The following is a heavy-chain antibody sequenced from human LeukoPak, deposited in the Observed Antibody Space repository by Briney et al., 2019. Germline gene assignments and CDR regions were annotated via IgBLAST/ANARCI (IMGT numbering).Heavy chain of an antibody. CDR3: ATQNSGWYGGRDY. CDR2: LYYSGST. Sequence: SETLSLTCTVSGGSISSSSYYWGWIRQPPGKGLEWIGSLYYSGSTYYNPSLKSRVTISVDTSKNQLSLKLSSVTAADTAVYYCATQNSGWYGGRDYWGQGTLVTVSS. J-gene: IGHJ4*02. CDR1: GGSISSSSYY. V-gene: IGHV4-39*01. D-gene: IGHD6-19*01.